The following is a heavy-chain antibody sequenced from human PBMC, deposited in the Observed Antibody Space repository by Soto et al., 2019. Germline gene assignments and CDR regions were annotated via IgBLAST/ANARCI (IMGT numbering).Heavy chain of an antibody. CDR2: IRTYNGDT. V-gene: IGHV1-18*04. J-gene: IGHJ6*02. CDR1: GYSFVGYN. Sequence: QAQLVQSGAEVTKPGASVKVSCKDSGYSFVGYNISWVRQAPGQGLEWMGCIRTYNGDTNYAQKDQGRVTVTTDTSTSTAYMELRSVRSDDTAVYYCARDGGGIADVWGQGTPVTVS. CDR3: ARDGGGIADV. D-gene: IGHD2-21*01.